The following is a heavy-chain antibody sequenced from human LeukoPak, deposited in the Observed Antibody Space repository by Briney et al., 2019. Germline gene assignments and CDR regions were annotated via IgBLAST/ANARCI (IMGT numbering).Heavy chain of an antibody. CDR1: GGSISSGDYY. J-gene: IGHJ4*02. V-gene: IGHV4-30-4*08. Sequence: SQTLSLTCTVSGGSISSGDYYWSWIRQPPGKGLEWIGYIYYSGSTYYNPSLKSRVTISVDTSKNQFSLKLSSVTAADTAVYYCARRRSGWYLVDYWGQGTLVTVSS. CDR2: IYYSGST. D-gene: IGHD6-19*01. CDR3: ARRRSGWYLVDY.